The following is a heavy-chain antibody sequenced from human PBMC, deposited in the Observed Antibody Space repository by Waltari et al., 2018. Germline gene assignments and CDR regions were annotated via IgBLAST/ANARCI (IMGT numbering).Heavy chain of an antibody. CDR1: VVSITTNLPY. Sequence: QLQLQESGPGLVKPSETLSLTCSVSVVSITTNLPYWGWIRQPPGQGLEGIGTISYNGATYSSPALRSRVTIFRDTSKNQLSLKLGSVTAADTAFYYCATYIGASLGTAAFDVWGQGTMVTVSS. CDR2: ISYNGAT. D-gene: IGHD5-12*01. J-gene: IGHJ3*01. V-gene: IGHV4-39*01. CDR3: ATYIGASLGTAAFDV.